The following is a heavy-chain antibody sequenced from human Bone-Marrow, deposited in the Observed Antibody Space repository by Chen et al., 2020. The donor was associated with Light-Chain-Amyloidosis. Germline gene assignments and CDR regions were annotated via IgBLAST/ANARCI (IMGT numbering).Heavy chain of an antibody. Sequence: QVQLQESGPGLVKPSETLSLTCTVSGGSISSYYWSWIRQPAGKGLEWIGRIYTSGSTNYNPSLKSRVTMSVDTSKNQFSLKLSSVTAADTAVYYCARDGIEGQWLPPDIWGQGTMVTVSS. CDR1: GGSISSYY. V-gene: IGHV4-4*07. CDR2: IYTSGST. D-gene: IGHD6-19*01. CDR3: ARDGIEGQWLPPDI. J-gene: IGHJ3*02.